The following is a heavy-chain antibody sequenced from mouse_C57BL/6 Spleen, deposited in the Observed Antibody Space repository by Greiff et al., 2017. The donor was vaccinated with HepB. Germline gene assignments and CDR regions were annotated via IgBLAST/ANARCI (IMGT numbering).Heavy chain of an antibody. D-gene: IGHD3-2*02. CDR3: ARSSSGYDAMDY. J-gene: IGHJ4*01. CDR1: GYTFTSYT. V-gene: IGHV1-4*01. CDR2: INPSSGYT. Sequence: VQRVESGAELARPGASVKMSCKASGYTFTSYTMHWVKQRPGQGLEWIGYINPSSGYTKYNQKFKDKATLTADKSSSTAYMQLSSLTSEDSAVYYCARSSSGYDAMDYWGQGTSVTVSS.